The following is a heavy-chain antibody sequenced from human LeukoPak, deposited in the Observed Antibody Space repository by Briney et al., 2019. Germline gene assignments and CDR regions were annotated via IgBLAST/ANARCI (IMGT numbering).Heavy chain of an antibody. J-gene: IGHJ5*02. D-gene: IGHD3-22*01. V-gene: IGHV3-30*03. CDR3: ARGWDYYDSSVSEGSWFDP. Sequence: GGPLRLSCAASGFTFSSYGMHWVRQAPGKGLEWVAVISYDGSNKYYADSVKGRFTISRDNSKNTLYLQMNSLRAEDTAVYYCARGWDYYDSSVSEGSWFDPWGQGTLVTVSS. CDR2: ISYDGSNK. CDR1: GFTFSSYG.